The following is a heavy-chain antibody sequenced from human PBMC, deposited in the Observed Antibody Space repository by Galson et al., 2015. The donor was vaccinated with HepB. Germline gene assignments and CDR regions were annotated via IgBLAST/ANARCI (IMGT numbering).Heavy chain of an antibody. V-gene: IGHV1-3*01. CDR1: GYTFTTYA. CDR2: INAGNGST. CDR3: ARGTLVAVPALMIASPFDY. Sequence: SVKVSCKASGYTFTTYAIHWVRQAPGQRLEWLGWINAGNGSTKYSQKFRGRVTITRDTSASTAYMELSNLRSDDTAVYYCARGTLVAVPALMIASPFDYWGQGTLVTVSS. D-gene: IGHD2-2*01. J-gene: IGHJ4*02.